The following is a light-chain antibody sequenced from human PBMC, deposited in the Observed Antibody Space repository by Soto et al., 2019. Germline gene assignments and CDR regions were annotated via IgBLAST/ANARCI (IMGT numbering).Light chain of an antibody. CDR3: QQYGRSPQT. CDR1: QSVDSSY. CDR2: GAS. V-gene: IGKV3-20*01. J-gene: IGKJ3*01. Sequence: EIVLTQSPGTLSLSPGERATLSCRASQSVDSSYLAWYQQKPGQAPTLLIYGASSRATGIPDRFSGSGSGTDFTLTITRLEPEDFAVYYCQQYGRSPQTLGPGTKVDIK.